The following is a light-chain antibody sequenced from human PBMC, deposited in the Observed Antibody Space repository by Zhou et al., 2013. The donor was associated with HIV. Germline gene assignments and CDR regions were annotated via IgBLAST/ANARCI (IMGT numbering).Light chain of an antibody. J-gene: IGKJ1*01. CDR3: QQYKDFSPWT. CDR2: AAS. V-gene: IGKV1-39*01. Sequence: DIQMTQSPSFLSASVGDRVTITCRASQSISSYLNWYQQKPGKAPKLLIYAASSLQSGVPSRFSGSGSGTDFTLTISSLQPEDFATYYCQQYKDFSPWTFGQGTRVEI. CDR1: QSISSY.